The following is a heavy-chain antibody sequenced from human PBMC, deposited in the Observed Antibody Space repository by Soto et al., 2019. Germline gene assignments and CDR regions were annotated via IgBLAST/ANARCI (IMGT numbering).Heavy chain of an antibody. Sequence: EVQLVESGGGLVQPGGSLRLSCAASGFTVSSNYMSWVRQAPGKGLEWVSVIYSGGSTYYADSVKGRFTISRDNSKNTLYLQMNSLRAEDTAVYYCVGETDGYYYCYMDVWGKGTTVTVSS. D-gene: IGHD3-10*01. CDR3: VGETDGYYYCYMDV. J-gene: IGHJ6*03. CDR1: GFTVSSNY. CDR2: IYSGGST. V-gene: IGHV3-66*01.